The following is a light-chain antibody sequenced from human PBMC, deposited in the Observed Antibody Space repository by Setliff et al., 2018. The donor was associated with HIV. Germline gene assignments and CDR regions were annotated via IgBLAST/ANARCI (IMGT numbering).Light chain of an antibody. Sequence: QSALAQPASVSGSPGQSITISCTGTTSDVGAYDYVSWYQQHPDKAPHLIIFDVTNRPSGVSNRFSGSKSGNTASLTISGLQAEDEAHFFCSSYGSGDALLFGTGTKVTVL. CDR2: DVT. CDR1: TSDVGAYDY. V-gene: IGLV2-14*03. J-gene: IGLJ1*01. CDR3: SSYGSGDALL.